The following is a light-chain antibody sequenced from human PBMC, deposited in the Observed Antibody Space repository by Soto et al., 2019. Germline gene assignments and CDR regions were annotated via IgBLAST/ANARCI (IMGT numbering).Light chain of an antibody. CDR2: DAS. Sequence: DIQMTQSPSTLSASVVDRVTITCRASQSISSWLAWYQQKPGKAPKLLIYDASSLESGVPSRFSGSGSGTEFTLTIRSLQPDDFATYYCQQYNSYSSLTCGGGTKGDIK. J-gene: IGKJ4*01. CDR3: QQYNSYSSLT. V-gene: IGKV1-5*01. CDR1: QSISSW.